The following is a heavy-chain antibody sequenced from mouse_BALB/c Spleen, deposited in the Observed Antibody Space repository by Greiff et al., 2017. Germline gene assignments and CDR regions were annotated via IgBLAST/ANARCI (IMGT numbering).Heavy chain of an antibody. J-gene: IGHJ1*01. D-gene: IGHD2-4*01. V-gene: IGHV7-3*02. Sequence: EVKVVESGGGLVQPGGSLRLSCATSGFTFTDYYMSWVRQPPGKALEWLGFIRNKANGYTTEYSASVKGRFTISRDNSQSILYLQMNTLRAEDSATYYCARVGYCDYDVWCFDVWGAGTTVTVSS. CDR1: GFTFTDYY. CDR2: IRNKANGYTT. CDR3: ARVGYCDYDVWCFDV.